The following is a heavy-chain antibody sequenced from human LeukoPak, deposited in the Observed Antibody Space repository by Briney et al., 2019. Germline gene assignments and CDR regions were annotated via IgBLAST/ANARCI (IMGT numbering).Heavy chain of an antibody. Sequence: ATVKVSCKASGYTFTGYYMHWVRQAPGQGLEWMGWINPNSGGTNYAQKFQGRVTMTRDTSISTAYMELSRLRSDDTAVYYCARRGMDGSGSYYTFDYWGQGTLVTVSS. V-gene: IGHV1-2*02. CDR1: GYTFTGYY. CDR3: ARRGMDGSGSYYTFDY. CDR2: INPNSGGT. J-gene: IGHJ4*02. D-gene: IGHD3-10*01.